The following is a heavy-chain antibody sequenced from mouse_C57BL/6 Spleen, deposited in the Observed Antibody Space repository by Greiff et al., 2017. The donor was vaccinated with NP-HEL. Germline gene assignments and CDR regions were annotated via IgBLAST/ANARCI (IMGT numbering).Heavy chain of an antibody. V-gene: IGHV1-52*01. CDR2: IDPSDSET. D-gene: IGHD1-1*01. Sequence: QVQLQQSGAELVRPGSSVKLSCKASGYTFTSYWMHWVKQRPIQGLEWIGNIDPSDSETHYNQKFKDKATLTVDKSSSTAYMQLSSLTSEDSAVYYCARGTTGVFDYWGQGTTLTVSS. J-gene: IGHJ2*01. CDR1: GYTFTSYW. CDR3: ARGTTGVFDY.